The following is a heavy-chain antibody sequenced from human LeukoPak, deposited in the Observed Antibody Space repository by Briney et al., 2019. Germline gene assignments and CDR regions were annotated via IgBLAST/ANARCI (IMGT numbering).Heavy chain of an antibody. CDR2: INPSGGST. V-gene: IGHV1-46*01. CDR3: AKPGYSSSWYRMGYFDY. D-gene: IGHD6-13*01. J-gene: IGHJ4*02. CDR1: GYTFTSYY. Sequence: ASVKVSCKASGYTFTSYYMHWVRQAPGQGLEWMGIINPSGGSTSYAQKFQGRVTMTRDTSTSTVYMELSSLRSEDTAVYYCAKPGYSSSWYRMGYFDYWGQGTLVTASS.